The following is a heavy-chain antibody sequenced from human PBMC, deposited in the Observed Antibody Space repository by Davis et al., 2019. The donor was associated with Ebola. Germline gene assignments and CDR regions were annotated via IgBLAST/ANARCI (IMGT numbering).Heavy chain of an antibody. V-gene: IGHV1-46*01. CDR3: ARVPRVTIFGVVLDGMDV. CDR2: INPSGGST. Sequence: ASVKVSCKASGYTFTSYYMHWVRQAPGQGLEWMGIINPSGGSTSYAQKFQGRVTITRDTSASTAYMELSSLRSEDTAVYYCARVPRVTIFGVVLDGMDVWGQGTTVTVSS. D-gene: IGHD3-3*01. CDR1: GYTFTSYY. J-gene: IGHJ6*02.